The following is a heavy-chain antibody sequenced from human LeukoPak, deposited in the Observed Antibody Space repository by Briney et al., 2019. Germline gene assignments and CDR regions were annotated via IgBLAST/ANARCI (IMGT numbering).Heavy chain of an antibody. CDR2: ISSSSSYI. V-gene: IGHV3-21*01. CDR1: GFTFSSYS. Sequence: GGSLRLSCAASGFTFSSYSMNWVRQAPGKGLEWVSSISSSSSYIYYADSVKGRFTISRDNAKNSLYLQMNSLRAEDTAVHYCPSLYSSSFRGAFDIWGQGTMVTVSS. D-gene: IGHD6-6*01. CDR3: PSLYSSSFRGAFDI. J-gene: IGHJ3*02.